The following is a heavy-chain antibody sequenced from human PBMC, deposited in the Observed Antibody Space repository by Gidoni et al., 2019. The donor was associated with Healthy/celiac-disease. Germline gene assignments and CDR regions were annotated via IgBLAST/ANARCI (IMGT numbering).Heavy chain of an antibody. J-gene: IGHJ4*02. Sequence: QVQLVQSGAEVKKPGASVKVSCTASGYTFTSYYMHWVRQAPGQGLEWMGIINPSGGSTSYAQKFQGRVTMTRDTSTSTVYMELSSLRSEDTAVYYCSTLPGDSSSWYLSGLVYWGQGTLVTVSS. D-gene: IGHD6-13*01. CDR3: STLPGDSSSWYLSGLVY. V-gene: IGHV1-46*01. CDR1: GYTFTSYY. CDR2: INPSGGST.